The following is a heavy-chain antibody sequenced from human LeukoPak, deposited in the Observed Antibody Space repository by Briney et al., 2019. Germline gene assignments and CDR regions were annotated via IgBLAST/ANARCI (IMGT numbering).Heavy chain of an antibody. CDR3: AGSHSYAFDS. CDR2: IKPDGTYK. D-gene: IGHD2-21*01. CDR1: RFSLSTSS. Sequence: PAGSLTLSCSPSRFSLSTSSMTCDRQAPGKGLEWVANIKPDGTYKQYLESVKGRFTISRDNAKNSLFLQMNSLRAEDTAVYYCAGSHSYAFDSWGQGTLVTVSS. V-gene: IGHV3-7*04. J-gene: IGHJ4*02.